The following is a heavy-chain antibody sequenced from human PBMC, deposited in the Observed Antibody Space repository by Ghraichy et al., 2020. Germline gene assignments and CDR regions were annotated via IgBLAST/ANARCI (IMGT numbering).Heavy chain of an antibody. D-gene: IGHD6-19*01. Sequence: SETLSLTCTVSGGSIRSYYWSWIRLPPGKGLEWIGYNTFSGRSSYNPSLESRVSISVDTSKNQFSLNLYSVTAADTAVYFCARADTRGWYGPIDYWGQGTLGTVSS. J-gene: IGHJ4*02. V-gene: IGHV4-59*01. CDR2: NTFSGRS. CDR1: GGSIRSYY. CDR3: ARADTRGWYGPIDY.